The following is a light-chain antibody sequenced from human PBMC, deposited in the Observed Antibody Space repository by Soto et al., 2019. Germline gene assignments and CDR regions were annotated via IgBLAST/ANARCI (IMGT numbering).Light chain of an antibody. CDR1: QSVSSGY. CDR2: GAS. CDR3: QQYNSFSCT. V-gene: IGKV3-20*01. Sequence: EIVLTQSPGTLSLSPGDGATLSCRASQSVSSGYLAWYQQKPGQAPRLLIYGASRRAGGIPDRFSGSGSGTDFTLSISRLEPEDFATYYCQQYNSFSCTFGQGTKLEIK. J-gene: IGKJ2*02.